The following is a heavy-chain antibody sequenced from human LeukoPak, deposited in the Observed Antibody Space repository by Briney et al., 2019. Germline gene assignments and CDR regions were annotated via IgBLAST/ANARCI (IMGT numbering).Heavy chain of an antibody. CDR3: AKDPAVVWFGSHPDY. V-gene: IGHV3-30*18. J-gene: IGHJ4*02. CDR1: GFTFSSYG. CDR2: ISYDGSNK. D-gene: IGHD3-10*01. Sequence: PGGSLRLSCAASGFTFSSYGMHWVRQAPGKGLEGVAVISYDGSNKYYADSVKGRFTISRDNSKNTLYLQMNSLRAEDTAVYYCAKDPAVVWFGSHPDYWGQGTLVTVSS.